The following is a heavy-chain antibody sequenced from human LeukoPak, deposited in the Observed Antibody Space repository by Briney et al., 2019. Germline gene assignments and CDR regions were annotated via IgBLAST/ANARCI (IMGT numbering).Heavy chain of an antibody. V-gene: IGHV3-33*01. Sequence: GRSLRLSCAASGFTFSNYGMRWVRQAPGKGLEWVALIWYDGSNKYYADSVKGRLTIFRDNSKNTLFLQMNSLRAEDTAVYYCAREGPRGNSQFDYWGQGTLVTVSS. D-gene: IGHD2/OR15-2a*01. CDR2: IWYDGSNK. J-gene: IGHJ4*02. CDR1: GFTFSNYG. CDR3: AREGPRGNSQFDY.